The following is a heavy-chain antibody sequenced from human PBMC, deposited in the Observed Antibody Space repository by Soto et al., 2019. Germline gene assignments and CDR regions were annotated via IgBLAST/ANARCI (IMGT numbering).Heavy chain of an antibody. CDR3: TREDYYDSSGPHFDY. CDR2: IRSKAYGGTT. V-gene: IGHV3-49*04. Sequence: GGSLRLSCTASGFTFGDYAMSWVRQAPGKGLEWVGFIRSKAYGGTTEYAASVKGRFTISRDDSKSIAYLQMNSLKTEDTAVYYCTREDYYDSSGPHFDYWGQGTLVTVS. J-gene: IGHJ4*02. CDR1: GFTFGDYA. D-gene: IGHD3-22*01.